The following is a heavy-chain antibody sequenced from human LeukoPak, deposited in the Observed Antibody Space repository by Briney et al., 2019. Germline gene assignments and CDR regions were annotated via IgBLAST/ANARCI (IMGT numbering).Heavy chain of an antibody. V-gene: IGHV4-39*07. Sequence: SETLSLTCTVSGGSISSSSYYWGWIRQPPGKGLEWIGSIYYSGSTYYNPSLKSRVTISVDTSKNQFSLKLSSVTAADTAVYYCARGFSISRLDYWGQGTLVTVSS. D-gene: IGHD2-2*01. CDR3: ARGFSISRLDY. J-gene: IGHJ4*02. CDR1: GGSISSSSYY. CDR2: IYYSGST.